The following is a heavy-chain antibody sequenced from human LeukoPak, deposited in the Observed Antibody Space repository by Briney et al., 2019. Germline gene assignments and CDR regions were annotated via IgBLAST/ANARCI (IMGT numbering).Heavy chain of an antibody. Sequence: SVKVSCKASGGTFRSYAISWVRQAPGQGLEWMGRIIPIFGTANYAQKFQGRVTITTDESTSTAYMELSSLRSEDTAVYYCAREIESRDGYKSGWGQGTLVTVSS. D-gene: IGHD5-24*01. V-gene: IGHV1-69*05. CDR2: IIPIFGTA. J-gene: IGHJ4*02. CDR3: AREIESRDGYKSG. CDR1: GGTFRSYA.